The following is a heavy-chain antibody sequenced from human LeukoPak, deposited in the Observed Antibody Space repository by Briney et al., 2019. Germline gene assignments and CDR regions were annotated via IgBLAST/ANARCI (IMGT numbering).Heavy chain of an antibody. V-gene: IGHV1-18*01. CDR1: GYTFTSYG. J-gene: IGHJ4*02. D-gene: IGHD2-2*01. Sequence: SVKVSCKTSGYTFTSYGISWVRQAPGHGLEWMGWISAYNGNTNYAQKLQGRVTMTTDTSTSTAYMELRSLRSDDTAVYYCARDGDSCTSTSCYYPLDYWGQGTLVTVSS. CDR2: ISAYNGNT. CDR3: ARDGDSCTSTSCYYPLDY.